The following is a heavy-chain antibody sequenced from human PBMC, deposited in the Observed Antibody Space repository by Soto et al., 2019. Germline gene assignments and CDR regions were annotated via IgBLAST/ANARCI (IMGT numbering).Heavy chain of an antibody. CDR2: IKSKTDGGTT. V-gene: IGHV3-15*01. CDR1: GFTFSNAW. Sequence: EVQLVESGGGLVKPGGSLRLSCAASGFTFSNAWMSWVRQAPGKGLEWVGRIKSKTDGGTTDYAAPVKGSFTISRDDAKNKRYLQMTSLKTEDTAGYYSTTDLRTAFDCSGGSCYSLDSWGQGTLVTVSS. J-gene: IGHJ4*02. CDR3: TTDLRTAFDCSGGSCYSLDS. D-gene: IGHD2-15*01.